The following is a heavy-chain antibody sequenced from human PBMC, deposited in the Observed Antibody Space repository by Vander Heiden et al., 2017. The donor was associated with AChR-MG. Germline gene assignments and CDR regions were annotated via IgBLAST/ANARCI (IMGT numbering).Heavy chain of an antibody. CDR3: ARHGSYYDWYFDL. CDR1: GGSISSSSYY. V-gene: IGHV4-39*01. J-gene: IGHJ2*01. Sequence: QPQLQGSGPGLVKPSETLSLPCTVSGGSISSSSYYWGWIRQPPGKGLEWIGSIYYSGGTYYNPSLKSRVTISVDTSKNQFSLKLSSVTAADTAVYYCARHGSYYDWYFDLWGRGTLVTVSS. CDR2: IYYSGGT. D-gene: IGHD1-26*01.